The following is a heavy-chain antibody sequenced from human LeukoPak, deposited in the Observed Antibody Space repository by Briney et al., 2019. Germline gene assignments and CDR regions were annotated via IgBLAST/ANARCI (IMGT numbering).Heavy chain of an antibody. J-gene: IGHJ4*02. CDR3: ARLKDIVVVPAAYIDY. CDR1: GYTFTSYG. V-gene: IGHV1-18*01. Sequence: GASVKVSCKASGYTFTSYGISWVRQAPGQGLEWMGRISAYNGNTNYAQKLQGRVTMTTDTSTSTAYMELRSLRSDDTAVYYCARLKDIVVVPAAYIDYWGQGTLVTVSS. CDR2: ISAYNGNT. D-gene: IGHD2-2*01.